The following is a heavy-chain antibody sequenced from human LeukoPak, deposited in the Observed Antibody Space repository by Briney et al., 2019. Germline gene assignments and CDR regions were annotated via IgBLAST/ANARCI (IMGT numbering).Heavy chain of an antibody. CDR1: GFTFGDYA. D-gene: IGHD6-6*01. Sequence: GGSLRLSCTASGFTFGDYAMSWFRQAPGKGLEWIGFIRSKAYGGTTEYAASVKGRFTISRDDSKSIAYLQMISLKTEDTAVYYCTSRIAARAAIFDYWGQGTLVTVSS. CDR3: TSRIAARAAIFDY. V-gene: IGHV3-49*03. CDR2: IRSKAYGGTT. J-gene: IGHJ4*02.